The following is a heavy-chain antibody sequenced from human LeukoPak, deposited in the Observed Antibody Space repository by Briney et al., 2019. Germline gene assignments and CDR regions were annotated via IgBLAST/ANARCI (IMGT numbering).Heavy chain of an antibody. CDR3: ARELDGYYGSGIGWFDP. V-gene: IGHV1-69*04. CDR1: GGTFSSYA. Sequence: SVKVSCKASGGTFSSYAISWVRQAPGQGLEWMGRIIPILGIANYAQKFQGRVTITADKSTSTAYMELSSLRSEDTAVYYCARELDGYYGSGIGWFDPWGQGTLVTVSS. D-gene: IGHD3-10*01. J-gene: IGHJ5*02. CDR2: IIPILGIA.